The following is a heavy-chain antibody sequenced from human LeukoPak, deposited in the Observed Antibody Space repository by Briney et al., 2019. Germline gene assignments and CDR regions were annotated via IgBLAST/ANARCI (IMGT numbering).Heavy chain of an antibody. CDR3: ARDRVGASD. J-gene: IGHJ4*02. CDR1: GFTFSSYG. D-gene: IGHD1-26*01. Sequence: PGGSLRLSCAASGFTFSSYGMHWVRQAPGKGLEWVAVIWYGGSNKYYADSVKGRFTISRDNSKNTLYLQMNSLRAEDTAVYYCARDRVGASDWGQGTLVTVSS. CDR2: IWYGGSNK. V-gene: IGHV3-33*01.